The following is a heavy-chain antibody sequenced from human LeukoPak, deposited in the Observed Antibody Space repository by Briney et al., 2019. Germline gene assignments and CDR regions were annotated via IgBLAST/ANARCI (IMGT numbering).Heavy chain of an antibody. J-gene: IGHJ2*01. V-gene: IGHV4-59*01. D-gene: IGHD3-22*01. CDR2: TYYSGST. Sequence: PSETLSLTCTVSGGSISSYYWSWIRQPPGKGLEWIGYTYYSGSTNYNPSLKSRVTISVDTSKNQFSLKLSSVTAACTAVYYWARGAMVVVVNWYFDLGGRGTLVTVSA. CDR3: ARGAMVVVVNWYFDL. CDR1: GGSISSYY.